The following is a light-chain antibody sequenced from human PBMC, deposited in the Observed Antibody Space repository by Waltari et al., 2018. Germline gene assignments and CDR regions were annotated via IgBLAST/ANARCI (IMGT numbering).Light chain of an antibody. Sequence: QSVLTQPPSVSGAPGQRVIISCTGTRSTIGAGFDVHWYQQVPGAAPRLLIYGNSNWPSGVPYRFCGSKSGPSASLAITGLLPEEEADYYCQSFDSSMSGSVFGGGTKLTVL. CDR3: QSFDSSMSGSV. V-gene: IGLV1-40*01. CDR1: RSTIGAGFD. J-gene: IGLJ2*01. CDR2: GNS.